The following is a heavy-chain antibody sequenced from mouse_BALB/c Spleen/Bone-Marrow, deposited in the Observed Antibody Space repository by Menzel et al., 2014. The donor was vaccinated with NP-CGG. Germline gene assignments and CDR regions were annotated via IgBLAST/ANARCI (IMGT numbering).Heavy chain of an antibody. V-gene: IGHV6-6*02. CDR2: IRLKSNNYAT. D-gene: IGHD2-10*02. Sequence: EVKLMESGGGLVQPGGSMKLSCVASGFTFSNYWMNWVRQPPEKGLEWVAEIRLKSNNYATHYAESVKGRFTISRDDSKSSVYLQMNNLRAEDTGIYYCTRRGYGNDYWGQGTTLTVSS. CDR3: TRRGYGNDY. CDR1: GFTFSNYW. J-gene: IGHJ2*01.